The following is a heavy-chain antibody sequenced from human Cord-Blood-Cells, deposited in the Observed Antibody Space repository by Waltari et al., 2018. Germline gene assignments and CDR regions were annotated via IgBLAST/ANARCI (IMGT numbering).Heavy chain of an antibody. CDR3: AILGYCSSTSCYAFDY. CDR1: GGTFSSYA. CDR2: IIPIFGTA. V-gene: IGHV1-69*06. J-gene: IGHJ4*02. D-gene: IGHD2-2*01. Sequence: QVQLVQSGAEVQKPGSSVKVSCKASGGTFSSYAISWVRQAPGQGLEWMGGIIPIFGTANYAQKFQGRVTITADKSTSTAYMELSSLRSEDTTVYYCAILGYCSSTSCYAFDYWGQGTLVTVSS.